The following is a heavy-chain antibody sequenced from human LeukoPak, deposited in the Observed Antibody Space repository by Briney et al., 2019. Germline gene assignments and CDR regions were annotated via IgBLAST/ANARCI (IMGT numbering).Heavy chain of an antibody. J-gene: IGHJ3*02. D-gene: IGHD6-13*01. CDR1: GFTFSSYS. CDR3: ATTPGSSSWGNDDAFDI. CDR2: ISSSSSYI. V-gene: IGHV3-21*01. Sequence: PGGSLRLSCAASGFTFSSYSMNWVRQAPGKGLEWVSSISSSSSYIYYADSVKGRFTISRDNAKNSLYLQMNSLRAEDTAVYYCATTPGSSSWGNDDAFDIWGQGTMVTVSS.